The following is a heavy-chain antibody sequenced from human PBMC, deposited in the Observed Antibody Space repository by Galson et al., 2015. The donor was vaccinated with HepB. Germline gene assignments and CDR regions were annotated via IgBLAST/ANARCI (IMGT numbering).Heavy chain of an antibody. CDR3: ARFGIAARPRQENYYYYYYMDV. CDR1: GYTFTGYY. J-gene: IGHJ6*03. Sequence: SVKVSCKASGYTFTGYYMHWVRQAPGQGLEWMGRINPNSGGTNYAQKFQGRVTMTRDTSISTAYMELSRLRSDDTAVYYCARFGIAARPRQENYYYYYYMDVWGKGTTVTVSS. V-gene: IGHV1-2*06. D-gene: IGHD6-6*01. CDR2: INPNSGGT.